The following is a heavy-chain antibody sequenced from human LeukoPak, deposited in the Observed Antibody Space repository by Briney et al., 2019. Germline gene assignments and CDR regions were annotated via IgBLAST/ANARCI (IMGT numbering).Heavy chain of an antibody. D-gene: IGHD6-19*01. J-gene: IGHJ6*02. V-gene: IGHV4-34*01. CDR3: AGGVSGWYSPYYYYYYGMDV. Sequence: SETLSLTCAVYGGSFSGYYWSWIRQPPGKGLEWIGEINHSGSTNYNPSLKSRVTISVDTSKNQFSLKLSSVTAADTAVYYCAGGVSGWYSPYYYYYYGMDVWGQGTTVTVSS. CDR2: INHSGST. CDR1: GGSFSGYY.